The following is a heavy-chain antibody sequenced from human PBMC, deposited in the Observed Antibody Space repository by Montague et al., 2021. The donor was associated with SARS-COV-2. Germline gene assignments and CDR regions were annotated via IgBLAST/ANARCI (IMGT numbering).Heavy chain of an antibody. D-gene: IGHD3-3*01. J-gene: IGHJ4*02. V-gene: IGHV4-39*01. Sequence: SETLSLTCTVSGASISSRTYSWGGIPQPPGQGLEGIGIKYYSGSTYYNPTLKSRVTISVDTSKNQFSLKLSSVTAADTAVYYCATLPSSITSFGVVQGYDFDDWGQGTMVTVSS. CDR1: GASISSRTYS. CDR3: ATLPSSITSFGVVQGYDFDD. CDR2: KYYSGST.